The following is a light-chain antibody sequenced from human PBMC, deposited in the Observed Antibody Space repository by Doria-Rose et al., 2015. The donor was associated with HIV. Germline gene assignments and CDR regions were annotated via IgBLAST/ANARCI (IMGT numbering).Light chain of an antibody. V-gene: IGKV1-5*03. Sequence: RVTQSPSTLSASVGDRVTITCRASQSISSWLAWYQQKPGKAPNLLIYKASSLESGVPSRFSGSGSGTEFTLTISSLQPDDFATYYCQQYNSYLSFGQGTKLEIK. CDR2: KAS. J-gene: IGKJ2*01. CDR1: QSISSW. CDR3: QQYNSYLS.